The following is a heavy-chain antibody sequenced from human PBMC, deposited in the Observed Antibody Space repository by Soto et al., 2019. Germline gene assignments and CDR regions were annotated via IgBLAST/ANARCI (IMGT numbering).Heavy chain of an antibody. J-gene: IGHJ4*02. CDR2: VNTDGSTT. Sequence: EVQLVESGGDLVQPGGSLRLSCAASGFTFNNYWMYWVRQAPGKGLVWVSRVNTDGSTTSYADSVKGRFTISRDNAKNTVFLQMNSLRAEDTALYYCVRDRGSCYDYWGQGTLVTVSS. CDR3: VRDRGSCYDY. CDR1: GFTFNNYW. D-gene: IGHD2-15*01. V-gene: IGHV3-74*01.